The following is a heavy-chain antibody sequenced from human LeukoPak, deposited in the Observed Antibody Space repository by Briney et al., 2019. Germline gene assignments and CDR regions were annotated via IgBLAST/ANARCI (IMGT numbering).Heavy chain of an antibody. V-gene: IGHV3-11*06. CDR3: ARVSYGPVPLYYYYGMDV. Sequence: PGGSLRLSCAASGFTFSDYYMSWIRQAPGKGLEWVSYISSSSSYIYYADSVKGRFTISRDNAKNSLYLQMNSLRAEDTAVYYCARVSYGPVPLYYYYGMDVWGQGTTVTVSS. D-gene: IGHD5-18*01. J-gene: IGHJ6*02. CDR2: ISSSSSYI. CDR1: GFTFSDYY.